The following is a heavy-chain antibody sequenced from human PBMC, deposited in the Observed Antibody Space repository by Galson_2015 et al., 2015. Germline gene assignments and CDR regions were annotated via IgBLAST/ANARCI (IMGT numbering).Heavy chain of an antibody. CDR1: GFTFSSYE. CDR3: AIGGGWYSLDVAFDI. V-gene: IGHV3-48*03. D-gene: IGHD6-19*01. CDR2: LSSSGSTI. Sequence: SLRLSCAASGFTFSSYEMNWVRQAPGKGLEWVSYLSSSGSTIYYADSVKGRFTISRDNAKNSLYLQMNSLRAEDTAVYYCAIGGGWYSLDVAFDIWGQGTMVTVSS. J-gene: IGHJ3*02.